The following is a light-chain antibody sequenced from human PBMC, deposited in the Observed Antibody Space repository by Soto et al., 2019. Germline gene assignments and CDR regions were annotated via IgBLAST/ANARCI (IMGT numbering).Light chain of an antibody. J-gene: IGKJ1*01. CDR3: QQYDNSPWT. Sequence: EIVLTQSPGTLSLSPGEGATLSCRASQSVSSSYLAWYQQKPGQAPRLLIYGASSRTTGIPDRFSGGGSGTDFTLTTSRLEPEDFEVYYCQQYDNSPWTFGQGTKVEIK. V-gene: IGKV3-20*01. CDR2: GAS. CDR1: QSVSSSY.